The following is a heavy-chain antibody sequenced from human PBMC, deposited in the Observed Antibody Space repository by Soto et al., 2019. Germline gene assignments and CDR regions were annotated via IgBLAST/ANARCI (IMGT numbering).Heavy chain of an antibody. CDR1: GFTFSSYA. D-gene: IGHD6-13*01. CDR3: SNRHSSSWYGGAFDT. CDR2: IRGSGGST. Sequence: GGSLRLSCAASGFTFSSYARSWVRQAPGKGLEWVSAIRGSGGSTYYADSVKGRFTISRENSKNTLYLQMNSLRAEDTPVSSCSNRHSSSWYGGAFDTWGQGTMSTVSS. V-gene: IGHV3-23*01. J-gene: IGHJ3*02.